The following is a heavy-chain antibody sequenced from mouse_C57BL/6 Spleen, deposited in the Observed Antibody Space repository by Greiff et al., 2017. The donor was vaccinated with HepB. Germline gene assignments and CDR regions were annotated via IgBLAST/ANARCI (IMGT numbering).Heavy chain of an antibody. J-gene: IGHJ4*01. CDR2: INYDGSST. D-gene: IGHD2-2*01. V-gene: IGHV5-16*01. CDR1: GFTFSDYY. CDR3: ARDGYDVGAMDY. Sequence: EVQVVESEGGLVQPGSSMKLSCTASGFTFSDYYMAWVRQVPEKGLEWVANINYDGSSTYYLDSLKSRFIISRDNAKNILYLQMSSLKSEDTATYYCARDGYDVGAMDYWGQGTSVTVSS.